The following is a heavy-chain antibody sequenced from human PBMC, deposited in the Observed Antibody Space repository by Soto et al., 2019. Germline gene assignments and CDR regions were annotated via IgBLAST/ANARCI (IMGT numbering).Heavy chain of an antibody. V-gene: IGHV1-69*04. CDR1: GDTFSFYS. J-gene: IGHJ4*02. Sequence: QVQLVQSGAEVKRPGSSVKVSCKASGDTFSFYSINWVRQAPGLGLEWMGRVNPILSMSNYAQRFQGRVTMTADKSTSTAYMELSGLRSEDTAMYYCATSSGAGYRAFDYWGQGALVTVAS. D-gene: IGHD3-10*01. CDR2: VNPILSMS. CDR3: ATSSGAGYRAFDY.